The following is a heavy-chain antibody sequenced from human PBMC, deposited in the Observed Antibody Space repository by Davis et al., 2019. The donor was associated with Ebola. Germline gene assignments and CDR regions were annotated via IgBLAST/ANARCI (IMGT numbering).Heavy chain of an antibody. J-gene: IGHJ4*02. D-gene: IGHD1-26*01. V-gene: IGHV4-39*01. CDR2: IYSTGGT. CDR3: ARHGAQWELISFFDY. CDR1: GVSLTSTTYY. Sequence: SETLSLTCTVSGVSLTSTTYYWAWIRQPPGKGLEWIGSIYSTGGTHYNPSLKSQFTLSVDTSKNQFSLRLNSVTAADTAVYYCARHGAQWELISFFDYWGQGTLVTVSS.